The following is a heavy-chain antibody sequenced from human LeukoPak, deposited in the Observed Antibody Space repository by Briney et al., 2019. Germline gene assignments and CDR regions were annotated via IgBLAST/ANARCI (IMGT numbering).Heavy chain of an antibody. CDR2: IKQDGSEK. CDR3: ARVYSSGWYGFNYYYMDV. V-gene: IGHV3-7*01. CDR1: GFTFSSYL. Sequence: PGGSLRLSCAASGFTFSSYLMSWVRQAPGKGLEWVANIKQDGSEKYYVDSVKGRFTISRDNAKNSLYLQMNSLRAEDTAVYYCARVYSSGWYGFNYYYMDVWGKGATVTVSS. D-gene: IGHD6-19*01. J-gene: IGHJ6*03.